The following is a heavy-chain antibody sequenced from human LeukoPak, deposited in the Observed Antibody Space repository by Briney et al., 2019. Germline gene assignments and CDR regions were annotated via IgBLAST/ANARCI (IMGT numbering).Heavy chain of an antibody. D-gene: IGHD3-16*01. CDR1: GGSFSGYY. V-gene: IGHV3-33*08. CDR2: IGDTGRAK. Sequence: LSLTCAVYGGSFSGYYWSWIRQAPGKGLEWVAVIGDTGRAKYYADSVEGRFTASRDNFKNTLYLEMNSLRYDDTALYYCAREAAWGNWYFDHWGRGTLVTVSS. J-gene: IGHJ2*01. CDR3: AREAAWGNWYFDH.